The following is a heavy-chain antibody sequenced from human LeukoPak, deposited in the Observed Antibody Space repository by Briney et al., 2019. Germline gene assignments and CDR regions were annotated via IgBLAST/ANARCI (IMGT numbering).Heavy chain of an antibody. V-gene: IGHV4-4*02. CDR2: IYHSGST. CDR3: AVGSEGAAAGHATFDY. J-gene: IGHJ4*02. Sequence: SETLSLTCAVSGGSISSSNWWSWVRQPPGKGLEWIGEIYHSGSTNYNPSLKSRVTISVDTSKNQFSLKLSSVTAADTAVYYCAVGSEGAAAGHATFDYWGKGTLVTVSS. CDR1: GGSISSSNW. D-gene: IGHD6-13*01.